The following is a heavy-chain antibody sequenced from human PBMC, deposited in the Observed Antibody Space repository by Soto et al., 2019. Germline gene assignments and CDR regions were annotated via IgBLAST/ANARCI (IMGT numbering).Heavy chain of an antibody. CDR2: IYRSGTT. Sequence: SETLSLTCVVSNFSISSGYYWGWIRQSPGKGLEWIASIYRSGTTSYNPSLKSRVTISVDTSKNQFSLMLTAVTAADTAVYYCARTHSGRYYSVFNYWGRGSVVTVSS. D-gene: IGHD1-26*01. V-gene: IGHV4-38-2*01. J-gene: IGHJ4*02. CDR3: ARTHSGRYYSVFNY. CDR1: NFSISSGYY.